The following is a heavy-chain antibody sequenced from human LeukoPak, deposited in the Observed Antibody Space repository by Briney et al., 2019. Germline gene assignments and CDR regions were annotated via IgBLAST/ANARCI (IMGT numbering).Heavy chain of an antibody. CDR2: ISGSGGTT. CDR1: GFTFSSYW. Sequence: AGGSLRLSCAASGFTFSSYWMSWVRQAPGKGLEWVSAISGSGGTTYYADSVKGRFTISRDNSKNTLYLQMNSLRAEDTAVYYCAKGGYYDSSANSSPGDYWGQGTLVTVSS. J-gene: IGHJ4*02. D-gene: IGHD3-22*01. CDR3: AKGGYYDSSANSSPGDY. V-gene: IGHV3-23*01.